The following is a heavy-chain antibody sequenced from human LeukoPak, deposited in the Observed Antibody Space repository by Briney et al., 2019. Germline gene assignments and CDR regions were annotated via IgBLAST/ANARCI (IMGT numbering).Heavy chain of an antibody. J-gene: IGHJ6*01. D-gene: IGHD2-2*01. CDR3: ARERPSSTNPLGYGMDV. Sequence: PSETLSLTCTVSGGSISSYYWSWVRQPPGKGLEWIGYIYYSGSTNYNPSLKSRVTISVDTSKNQFSLKLTSVTAADTAVYYCARERPSSTNPLGYGMDVWGQGTTVTVSS. V-gene: IGHV4-59*01. CDR2: IYYSGST. CDR1: GGSISSYY.